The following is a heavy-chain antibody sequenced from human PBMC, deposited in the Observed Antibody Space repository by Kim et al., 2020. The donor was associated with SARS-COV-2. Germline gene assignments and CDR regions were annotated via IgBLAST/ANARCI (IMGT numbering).Heavy chain of an antibody. CDR1: GGSFSGYY. CDR3: ARGDYGDYFDAFAI. V-gene: IGHV4-34*01. D-gene: IGHD4-17*01. Sequence: SETLSLTCAVYGGSFSGYYWSWIRQPPGKGLEWIGEINHSGSTNYNPSLKSRVTISVETSKNQFSLKLSSVTAADTAVYYFARGDYGDYFDAFAIWGQGTMFPSSS. J-gene: IGHJ3*02. CDR2: INHSGST.